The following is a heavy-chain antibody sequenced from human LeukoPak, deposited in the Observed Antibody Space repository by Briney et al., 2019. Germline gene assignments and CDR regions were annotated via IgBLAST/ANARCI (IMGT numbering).Heavy chain of an antibody. CDR3: ARWMATIENYFDY. D-gene: IGHD5-24*01. CDR1: GYTFASYY. Sequence: ASVKVSCKASGYTFASYYLHWVRQAPGQGLEWMGIINPSGGRTSNAQKFQGRVTMTRDMSTSTVYMELSSLRSEDTAVYYCARWMATIENYFDYWGQGTLVTVSS. J-gene: IGHJ4*02. CDR2: INPSGGRT. V-gene: IGHV1-46*01.